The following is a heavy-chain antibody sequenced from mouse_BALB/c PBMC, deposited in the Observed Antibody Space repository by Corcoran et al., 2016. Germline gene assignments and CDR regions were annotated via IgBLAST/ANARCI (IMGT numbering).Heavy chain of an antibody. CDR1: GFSLSTSGMG. Sequence: QVTLKESGPGILQPSQTLSLTCSFSGFSLSTSGMGVSWIRQPSGKGLEWLAHIYWDDDKRYNPSLKSRLTISKDTSSNQVFLKITSVDTADTATYYCARTDYFDYWGQGTTLTVSS. V-gene: IGHV8-12*01. CDR3: ARTDYFDY. J-gene: IGHJ2*01. CDR2: IYWDDDK.